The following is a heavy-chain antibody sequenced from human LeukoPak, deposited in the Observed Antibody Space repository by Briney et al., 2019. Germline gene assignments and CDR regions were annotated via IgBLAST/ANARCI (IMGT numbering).Heavy chain of an antibody. Sequence: SETLSLTCTVSGGSISSYYWSWIRQPPGMGLEWIGYIYYSGSTNYNPSLKSRVTISVDTSKNQFSLKLSSVTAADTAVYYCARGVVGPLNWFDPWGQGTLVTVSS. CDR1: GGSISSYY. CDR3: ARGVVGPLNWFDP. D-gene: IGHD2-15*01. V-gene: IGHV4-59*01. J-gene: IGHJ5*02. CDR2: IYYSGST.